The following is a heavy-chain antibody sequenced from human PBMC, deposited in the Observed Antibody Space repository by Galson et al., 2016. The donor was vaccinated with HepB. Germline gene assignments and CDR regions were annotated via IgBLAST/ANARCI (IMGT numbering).Heavy chain of an antibody. CDR2: ISWNGGSI. CDR1: GFRFDDYA. Sequence: SLRLSCAASGFRFDDYAMHWVRLVPGKGLEWVSGISWNGGSIGYPDSVKGRFTVSRDNAKNSLYLQMNSLRAEDTALYFCAKDKAPRWKPLNERESFDLWGQGTLVTVSS. CDR3: AKDKAPRWKPLNERESFDL. D-gene: IGHD2-15*01. V-gene: IGHV3-9*01. J-gene: IGHJ4*02.